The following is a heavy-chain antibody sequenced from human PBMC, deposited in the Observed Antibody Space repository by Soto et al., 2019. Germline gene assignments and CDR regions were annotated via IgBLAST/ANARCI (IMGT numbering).Heavy chain of an antibody. Sequence: GGSLRLSCAASGFTFSSYAMSWVRQAPGKGLEWVSAISGSGGSTYYADSVKGRFTISRDNSKNTLYLQMNSLRAEDTAVYYCVKDRSHRPSSDVWGKGTTVTVSS. D-gene: IGHD6-13*01. J-gene: IGHJ6*04. CDR1: GFTFSSYA. CDR2: ISGSGGST. CDR3: VKDRSHRPSSDV. V-gene: IGHV3-23*01.